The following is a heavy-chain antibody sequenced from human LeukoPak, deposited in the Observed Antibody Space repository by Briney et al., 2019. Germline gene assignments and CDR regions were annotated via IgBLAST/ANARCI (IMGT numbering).Heavy chain of an antibody. V-gene: IGHV3-33*01. J-gene: IGHJ4*02. CDR3: ARDGRISYYDSSGPFDY. CDR1: GFTFSSYG. Sequence: GGSLRLSCAASGFTFSSYGMHWVRQAPGKGLEWVAVIWYDGSNKYYADSVKGRFTTSRDNSKNTLYLQMNSLRAEDTAVYYCARDGRISYYDSSGPFDYWGQGTLVTVSS. CDR2: IWYDGSNK. D-gene: IGHD3-22*01.